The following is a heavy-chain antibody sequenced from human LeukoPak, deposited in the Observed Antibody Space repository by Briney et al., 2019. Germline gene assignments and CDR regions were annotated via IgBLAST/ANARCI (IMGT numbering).Heavy chain of an antibody. V-gene: IGHV1-2*02. CDR1: GYTFTGYY. J-gene: IGHJ4*02. CDR2: INPNSGGT. CDR3: ARDSVDGSGTYYNDSPDY. Sequence: ASVKVSCKASGYTFTGYYMHWVRQAPGQGLEWMGWINPNSGGTNYAQKFQGRVTMTRDTSISTAYMELNRLRSDDTAVYYCARDSVDGSGTYYNDSPDYWGQGTLVTVSS. D-gene: IGHD3-10*01.